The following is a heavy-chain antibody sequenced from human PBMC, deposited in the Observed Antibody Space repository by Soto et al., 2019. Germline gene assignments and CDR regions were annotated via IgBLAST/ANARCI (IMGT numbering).Heavy chain of an antibody. D-gene: IGHD1-1*01. CDR3: ARVERGTATTVVDAFDI. V-gene: IGHV4-61*01. J-gene: IGHJ3*02. CDR2: MSHSGGT. CDR1: GGFVSSGSYY. Sequence: SETLSLTCAVYGGFVSSGSYYWSWIRQPPGKGLEWIGEMSHSGGTHFNPSLKSRVTISVDTSKNQFSLKMSSVTAADTALYYCARVERGTATTVVDAFDIWGPGTMVTV.